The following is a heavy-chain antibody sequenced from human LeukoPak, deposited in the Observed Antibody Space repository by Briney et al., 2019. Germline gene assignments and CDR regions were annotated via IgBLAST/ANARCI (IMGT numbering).Heavy chain of an antibody. Sequence: GGSLRLSCAASGFTFSTYWMQWVRQAPGKGLEWVSSISSSSSYIYYADSVKGRFTISRDNAKNSLYLQMNSLRAEDTAVYYCARDSYYYDSSGKTGYYMDVWGKGTTVTVSS. CDR3: ARDSYYYDSSGKTGYYMDV. D-gene: IGHD3-22*01. V-gene: IGHV3-21*01. J-gene: IGHJ6*03. CDR2: ISSSSSYI. CDR1: GFTFSTYW.